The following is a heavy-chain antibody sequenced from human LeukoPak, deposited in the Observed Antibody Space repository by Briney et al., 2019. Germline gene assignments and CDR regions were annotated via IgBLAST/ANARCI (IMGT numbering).Heavy chain of an antibody. D-gene: IGHD5-12*01. J-gene: IGHJ4*02. CDR3: VRARGYSGYDYDYFDY. V-gene: IGHV3-49*04. CDR2: IRSKAYGGTT. Sequence: GGSLRLSCTASGFTFGDYAMSWVRQAPGKGLEWVGFIRSKAYGGTTEYAASVKGRFTISRDDSKSIAYLQMDSLRAEDTAVYYCVRARGYSGYDYDYFDYWGQGTLVTVSS. CDR1: GFTFGDYA.